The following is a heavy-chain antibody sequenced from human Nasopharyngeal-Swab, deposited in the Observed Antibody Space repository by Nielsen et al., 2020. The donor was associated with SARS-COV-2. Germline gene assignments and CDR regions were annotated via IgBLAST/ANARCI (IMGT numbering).Heavy chain of an antibody. CDR3: ATGPAVAGTSNWFDP. CDR2: ISWNSGSI. CDR1: GFTFDDYA. V-gene: IGHV3-9*01. D-gene: IGHD6-19*01. Sequence: SLKISCAASGFTFDDYAMHWVRQAPGKGLEWVSGISWNSGSIGYADSVKGRFTISRDNAKNSLYLQMNSLRAEDTALYYCATGPAVAGTSNWFDPWGQGTLVTVSS. J-gene: IGHJ5*02.